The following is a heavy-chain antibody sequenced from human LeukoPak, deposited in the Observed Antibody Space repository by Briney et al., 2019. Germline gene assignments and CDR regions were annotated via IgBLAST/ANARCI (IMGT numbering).Heavy chain of an antibody. D-gene: IGHD2-15*01. CDR2: INPNSGGT. CDR3: ARGALHCSGGSCYSVWFDP. V-gene: IGHV1-2*02. J-gene: IGHJ5*02. Sequence: ASVKVSCKASGYTFTGYYMHWVRQAPGQGLEWMGWINPNSGGTNYAQKFQGRVTMTRDTSISTAYMGLSRLRSDDTAVYYCARGALHCSGGSCYSVWFDPWGQGTLVTVSS. CDR1: GYTFTGYY.